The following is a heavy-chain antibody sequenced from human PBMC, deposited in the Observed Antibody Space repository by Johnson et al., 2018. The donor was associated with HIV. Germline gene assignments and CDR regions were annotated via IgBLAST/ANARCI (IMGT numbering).Heavy chain of an antibody. D-gene: IGHD2-21*02. V-gene: IGHV3-15*01. Sequence: EVQLVESGGGLVKAGGSLRLSCAASGFTFTNAWMTWVRQAPGKGLEWVGRINSKAEGGTTDYAAPVKGRFTISRDDSKNTLYLQMNSLRAEDTAVYYCARLPSWRGTFDIWGEGTMVTVSS. CDR1: GFTFTNAW. CDR3: ARLPSWRGTFDI. CDR2: INSKAEGGTT. J-gene: IGHJ3*02.